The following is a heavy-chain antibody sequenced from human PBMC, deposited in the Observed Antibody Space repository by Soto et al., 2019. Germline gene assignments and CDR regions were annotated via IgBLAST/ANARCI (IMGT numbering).Heavy chain of an antibody. CDR3: ARDLWDDLAGGESDY. CDR2: ISSSSGNTI. Sequence: EVQLVESGGGLVQPGGSLRLSCAASGFTFSSYGMNWVHQAPGKGLEWVSYISSSSGNTINYADSVKGRFTISRDNGKNSLYLQMSSLRAEDTALYYCARDLWDDLAGGESDYWGQGTLVTVSS. J-gene: IGHJ4*02. CDR1: GFTFSSYG. V-gene: IGHV3-48*01. D-gene: IGHD3-16*01.